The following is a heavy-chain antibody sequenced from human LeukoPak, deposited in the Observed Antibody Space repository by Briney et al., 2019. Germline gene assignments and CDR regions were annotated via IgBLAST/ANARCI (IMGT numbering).Heavy chain of an antibody. V-gene: IGHV1-24*01. CDR1: GYTLTGLS. CDR3: ATGGRYYDSSGYTDY. J-gene: IGHJ4*02. D-gene: IGHD3-22*01. Sequence: ASVKVSCKVSGYTLTGLSVHWVRLAPGKGLEWMGGFDPEDVDTIYAQKFEGRVTMTEDTSTDTAYMELSSLRSEDTAVYYCATGGRYYDSSGYTDYWGQGTLVTVSS. CDR2: FDPEDVDT.